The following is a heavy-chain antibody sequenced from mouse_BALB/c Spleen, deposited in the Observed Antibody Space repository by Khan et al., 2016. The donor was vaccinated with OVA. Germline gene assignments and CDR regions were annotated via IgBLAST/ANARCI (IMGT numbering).Heavy chain of an antibody. CDR3: ARGGQWLRRGGGNSDY. CDR1: GYTFTDYA. CDR2: ISIYYDNT. V-gene: IGHV1S137*01. J-gene: IGHJ2*01. D-gene: IGHD2-2*01. Sequence: QVQLKQSGPELVRPGESVKISCKGSGYTFTDYAMHWVKRSHAKSLEWIGVISIYYDNTNYNQKFKGKATMTVDKSSSTASMELARLTSEDSAIYYGARGGQWLRRGGGNSDYWGQGTTLTVSS.